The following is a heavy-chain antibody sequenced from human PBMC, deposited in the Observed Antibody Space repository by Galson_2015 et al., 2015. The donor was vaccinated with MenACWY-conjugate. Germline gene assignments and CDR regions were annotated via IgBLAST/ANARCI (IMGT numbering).Heavy chain of an antibody. V-gene: IGHV1-69*13. J-gene: IGHJ6*02. Sequence: SVKVSCKASGGTFSRHAISWVRQAPGQGLEWMGGIIPIFGSSDYAQTLQGRVTITADESTSTVYMELSSLRPEDTGLYYCARAVAVTGKRIDYSYYGMDVGGQGTTVTVSS. CDR1: GGTFSRHA. CDR3: ARAVAVTGKRIDYSYYGMDV. CDR2: IIPIFGSS. D-gene: IGHD6-13*01.